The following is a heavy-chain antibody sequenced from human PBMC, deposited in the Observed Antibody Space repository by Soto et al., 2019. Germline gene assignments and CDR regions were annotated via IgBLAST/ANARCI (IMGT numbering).Heavy chain of an antibody. CDR2: INDGGIST. J-gene: IGHJ4*02. V-gene: IGHV3-74*01. Sequence: GGSLRLSCAASGFTFSMYWMHWVRQVPGKGPEWVSRINDGGISTSYADSVKGRFTISRDNAKNTLYLQMNALRVEDTAVYYCTRGPRSTSTGTGAFWGQGTLVTVSS. D-gene: IGHD1-1*01. CDR1: GFTFSMYW. CDR3: TRGPRSTSTGTGAF.